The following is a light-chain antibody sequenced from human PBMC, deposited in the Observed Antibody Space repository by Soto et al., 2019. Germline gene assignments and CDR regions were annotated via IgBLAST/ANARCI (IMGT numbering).Light chain of an antibody. CDR1: QSVSNNY. J-gene: IGKJ1*01. CDR3: QHYDSPPPK. CDR2: GAS. Sequence: EIVLTQSPGTLSLSPGERATLSCRASQSVSNNYLAWYQQKPGQAPRLLIYGASSRATGIPDRFIGSGSGTDFTLTISRLEPEDFAVFFCQHYDSPPPKFGQGAKVEVK. V-gene: IGKV3-20*01.